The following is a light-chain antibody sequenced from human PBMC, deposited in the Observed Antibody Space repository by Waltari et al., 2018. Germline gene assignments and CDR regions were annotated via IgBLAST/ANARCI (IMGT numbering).Light chain of an antibody. CDR2: RSS. CDR1: QNIGDW. J-gene: IGKJ2*01. CDR3: QQYNRPST. Sequence: DVQMTQSPSTLSASLGDRVTIACRASQNIGDWLAWYQQKPGEAPKLLIYRSSNLEDGVPSRFSGGGSGTDFALTISNLQADDVATYYCQQYNRPSTFGQGTKVEIK. V-gene: IGKV1-5*03.